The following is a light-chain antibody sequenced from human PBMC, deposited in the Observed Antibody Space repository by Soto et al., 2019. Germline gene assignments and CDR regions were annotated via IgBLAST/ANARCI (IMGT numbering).Light chain of an antibody. CDR1: SGHSNYA. J-gene: IGLJ3*02. CDR2: LNSDGSH. Sequence: QSVLTQSPSASASLGASVKLTCTLSSGHSNYAIAWHQQQPEKGPRYLMKLNSDGSHNKGDEIPDRFSGSSSGAERYLTISSLQSEDEADYYCQTWGTGPWVFGGGTKLTVL. CDR3: QTWGTGPWV. V-gene: IGLV4-69*01.